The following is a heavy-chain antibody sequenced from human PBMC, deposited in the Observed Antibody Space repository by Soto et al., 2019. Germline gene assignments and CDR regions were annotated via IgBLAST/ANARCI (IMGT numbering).Heavy chain of an antibody. V-gene: IGHV1-2*04. CDR1: GYTFTGYY. D-gene: IGHD6-19*01. CDR2: INPNSGGT. Sequence: ASVKVSCKASGYTFTGYYMHWVRQAPGQGLEWMGWINPNSGGTNYAQKFQGWVTMTRDTSISTAYMELSRLRSDDTAVYYCARDSQQWISYYMDVWGRGTTVTVSS. J-gene: IGHJ6*03. CDR3: ARDSQQWISYYMDV.